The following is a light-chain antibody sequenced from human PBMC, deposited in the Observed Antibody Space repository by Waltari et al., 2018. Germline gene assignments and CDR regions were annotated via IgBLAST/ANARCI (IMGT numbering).Light chain of an antibody. CDR3: QVWHNNRDTPW. V-gene: IGLV3-21*02. J-gene: IGLJ3*02. Sequence: YALTQPPSVSVAPGQTARMSCGGAKIGGNSVHWYQQKPGQAPVLGVFDDTNRPSGMPDRSSVSKSGTTATLAISRVETGDEAAYFCQVWHNNRDTPWFGGGTKLTVL. CDR1: KIGGNS. CDR2: DDT.